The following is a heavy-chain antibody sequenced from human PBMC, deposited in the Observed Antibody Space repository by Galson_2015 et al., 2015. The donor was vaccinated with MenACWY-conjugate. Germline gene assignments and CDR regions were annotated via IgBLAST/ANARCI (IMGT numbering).Heavy chain of an antibody. D-gene: IGHD6-13*01. CDR2: INHSGST. J-gene: IGHJ4*02. CDR1: DGSFSGYY. CDR3: ARSSKRAAAGTYKGLSDY. V-gene: IGHV4-34*01. Sequence: SETLSLTCAVYDGSFSGYYWSWIRQPPGKGLEWIGEINHSGSTNYNPSLKSRVTISVDTSKNQFSLKLSSVTAADTAVYYCARSSKRAAAGTYKGLSDYWGQGTLVTVSS.